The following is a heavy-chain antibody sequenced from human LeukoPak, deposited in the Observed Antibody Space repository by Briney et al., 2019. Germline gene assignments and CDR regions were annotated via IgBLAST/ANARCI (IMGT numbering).Heavy chain of an antibody. CDR1: GYTFTSYG. CDR2: ISAYNGNT. CDR3: ARGRDYYGSGSYSQQYYFDY. Sequence: GASVKVSCKASGYTFTSYGISWVRQAPGQGLEWMGWISAYNGNTNYAQKLQGRVTMTTDTSTSTAYMELRSLRSDDTAVYYCARGRDYYGSGSYSQQYYFDYWAREPWSPSPQ. V-gene: IGHV1-18*01. D-gene: IGHD3-10*01. J-gene: IGHJ4*02.